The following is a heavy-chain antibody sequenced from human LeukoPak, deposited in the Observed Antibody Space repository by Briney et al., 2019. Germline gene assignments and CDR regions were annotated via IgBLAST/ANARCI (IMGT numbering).Heavy chain of an antibody. Sequence: GGSLRLSCAASGFTFSSYAMRWVRQAPGKGLEWVSSISGSGGSTYYADSVKGRFTISRNNSKNTLYLQINSLRAEDTAVYYCAKDRTYDSSVKSFYFDYWGQGTLVTVSS. CDR3: AKDRTYDSSVKSFYFDY. V-gene: IGHV3-23*01. D-gene: IGHD3-22*01. J-gene: IGHJ4*02. CDR1: GFTFSSYA. CDR2: ISGSGGST.